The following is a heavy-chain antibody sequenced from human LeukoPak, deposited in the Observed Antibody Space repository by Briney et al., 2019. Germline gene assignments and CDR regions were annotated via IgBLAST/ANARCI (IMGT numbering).Heavy chain of an antibody. CDR3: ARDYGDYPYYYYGMDV. J-gene: IGHJ6*02. D-gene: IGHD4-17*01. CDR1: GFAFRSYA. Sequence: GGSLRLSCAASGFAFRSYAMHWVRPAPGKGLAGVAVISYDGSNKYYADSVKGRFTISSDNSKNTLYLQMNSLRAEDTAVYYCARDYGDYPYYYYGMDVWGQGTTVTVSS. CDR2: ISYDGSNK. V-gene: IGHV3-30*04.